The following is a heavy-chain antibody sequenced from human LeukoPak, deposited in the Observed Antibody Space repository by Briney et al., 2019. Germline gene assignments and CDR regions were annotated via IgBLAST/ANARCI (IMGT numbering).Heavy chain of an antibody. D-gene: IGHD6-13*01. CDR2: ISAYNGNT. CDR1: GYTFTSYG. CDR3: ARDSGRSVYSSSWYDY. J-gene: IGHJ4*02. Sequence: ASVKVSCKASGYTFTSYGISWVRQAPGQGLEWMGWISAYNGNTNHAQKLQGRVTMTTDTSTSTAYMELRSLRSDDTAVYYCARDSGRSVYSSSWYDYWGQGTLVTVSS. V-gene: IGHV1-18*01.